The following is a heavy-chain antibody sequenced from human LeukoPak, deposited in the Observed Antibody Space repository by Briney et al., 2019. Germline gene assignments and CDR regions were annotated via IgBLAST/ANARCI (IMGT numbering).Heavy chain of an antibody. J-gene: IGHJ4*02. Sequence: GGSLRLSCAASGFTFSNYAMHWVRQAPGKGLEYVSAISANGGSTYYAKSMKGRFTISRDNSKNTLYLQMGSLRAEDMAVYYCARGELYSGSYYFDYWGQGTLVTVSS. D-gene: IGHD1-26*01. CDR1: GFTFSNYA. CDR2: ISANGGST. V-gene: IGHV3-64*01. CDR3: ARGELYSGSYYFDY.